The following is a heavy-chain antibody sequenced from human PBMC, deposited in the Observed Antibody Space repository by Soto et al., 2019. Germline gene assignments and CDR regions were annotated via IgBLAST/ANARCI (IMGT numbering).Heavy chain of an antibody. CDR1: GFTFSDYY. Sequence: PGGSLRLSCAASGFTFSDYYMSWIRQAPGKGLEWVSYISSSGGSTYYADSVKGRFTISRDNSKNTLYLQMNSLRAEDTAVYYCAKARGPCSGGSCYNPWYFQHWGQGTLVTVSS. D-gene: IGHD2-15*01. J-gene: IGHJ1*01. CDR2: ISSSGGST. V-gene: IGHV3-11*01. CDR3: AKARGPCSGGSCYNPWYFQH.